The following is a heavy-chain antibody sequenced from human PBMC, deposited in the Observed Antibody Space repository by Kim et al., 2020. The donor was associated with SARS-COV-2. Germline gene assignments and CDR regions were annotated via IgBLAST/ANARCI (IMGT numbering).Heavy chain of an antibody. J-gene: IGHJ4*02. D-gene: IGHD1-26*01. Sequence: ADSVKGRFTISRDNSKNTLYLQMNSLRAEDTAVYYCAKDPAAQWELLFDYWGQGTLVTVSS. V-gene: IGHV3-30*02. CDR3: AKDPAAQWELLFDY.